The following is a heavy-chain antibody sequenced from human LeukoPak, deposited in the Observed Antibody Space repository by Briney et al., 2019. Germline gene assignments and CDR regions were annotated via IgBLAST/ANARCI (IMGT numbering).Heavy chain of an antibody. CDR3: ARQHQEGAPAGAPWGTDY. D-gene: IGHD2-2*01. J-gene: IGHJ4*02. Sequence: SETLSLTCTVSGGSISSYYWSWIRQPPGKGLEWIGYIYYSGSTNYNPSLESRVTISVDTSKNQFSLKLSSVTATDTAVYYCARQHQEGAPAGAPWGTDYWGQGTLVTVSS. CDR1: GGSISSYY. V-gene: IGHV4-59*01. CDR2: IYYSGST.